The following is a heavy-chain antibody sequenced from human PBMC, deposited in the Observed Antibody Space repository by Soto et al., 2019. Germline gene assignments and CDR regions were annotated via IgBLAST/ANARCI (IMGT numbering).Heavy chain of an antibody. J-gene: IGHJ1*01. V-gene: IGHV1-69*04. CDR1: GGSFSSYT. CDR2: IIPILGIA. Sequence: GASVRVSCKASGGSFSSYTISWVRQAPGQGLEWMGRIIPILGIANYAQKFQGRVTITADKSTSTAYMELSSLRSEDTAVYYCARDFGASGRDRNPRPVAEYFQHWGQGTLVTVSS. CDR3: ARDFGASGRDRNPRPVAEYFQH. D-gene: IGHD6-19*01.